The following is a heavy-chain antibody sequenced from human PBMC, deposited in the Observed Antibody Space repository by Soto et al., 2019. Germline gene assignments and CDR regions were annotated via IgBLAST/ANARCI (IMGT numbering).Heavy chain of an antibody. CDR1: DFTFSSYA. CDR3: AKDSRYSNSWYETDY. Sequence: SLRLSCAASDFTFSSYAMSWVRQAPGKWLELVSSISGSGDITYYADSVKGRFTISRDNSKSTLYLQMNSLRAEDTAVYYCAKDSRYSNSWYETDYWGRGTLVTVS. D-gene: IGHD6-13*01. J-gene: IGHJ4*02. V-gene: IGHV3-23*01. CDR2: ISGSGDIT.